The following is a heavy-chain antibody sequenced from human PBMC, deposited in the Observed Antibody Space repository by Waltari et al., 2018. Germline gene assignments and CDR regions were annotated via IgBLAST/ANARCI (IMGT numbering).Heavy chain of an antibody. J-gene: IGHJ4*02. CDR1: GFTCSGAT. D-gene: IGHD6-13*01. V-gene: IGHV3-73*01. CDR3: TGGAVTGTDF. Sequence: EVQVVESGGGVVQPGGSLKLAWATSGFTCSGATIHWVRQTSGKGLEWIGRIRSKPNNYATRYTASVEGRFTISRDDSENTAYLQMSSLMTEDTAVYYCTGGAVTGTDFWGQGTLVTVSS. CDR2: IRSKPNNYAT.